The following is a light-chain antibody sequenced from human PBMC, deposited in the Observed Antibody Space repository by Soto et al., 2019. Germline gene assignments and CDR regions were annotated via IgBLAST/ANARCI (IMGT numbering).Light chain of an antibody. V-gene: IGLV2-23*02. Sequence: QSVLTQPASVSGSPGQSITISCTGTSSDVGSYNLVSWYQQHPGKAPKLMIYEVSKRPSGVSNRFSGSKSGNTASLTISGLQADDEDDYYCCSYAGSSTLVFGGGTKVTVL. CDR1: SSDVGSYNL. CDR3: CSYAGSSTLV. J-gene: IGLJ2*01. CDR2: EVS.